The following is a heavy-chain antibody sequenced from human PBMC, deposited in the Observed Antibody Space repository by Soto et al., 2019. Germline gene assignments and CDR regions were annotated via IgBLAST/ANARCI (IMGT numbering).Heavy chain of an antibody. V-gene: IGHV4-61*01. CDR1: GVSVSDSTYY. J-gene: IGHJ4*02. CDR2: VYYSGTT. D-gene: IGHD4-17*01. Sequence: ETLSLSGSVAGVSVSDSTYYWSWLRAPPGNILEWIGYVYYSGTTNYNPSLKSRVTISVDLSKNRFSLRLSSVTTADTALYYCARTTAVPNTLRSRYFFDYWGQGTLVTVSS. CDR3: ARTTAVPNTLRSRYFFDY.